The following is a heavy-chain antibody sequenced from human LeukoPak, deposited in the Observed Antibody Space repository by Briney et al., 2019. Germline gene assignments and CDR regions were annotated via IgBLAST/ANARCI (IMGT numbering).Heavy chain of an antibody. V-gene: IGHV4-59*08. Sequence: SETLSLTCTVSGGSISRYYWSWIRQPPGKGLEWIGYIYYSESTNYSPSLKSRVTISVDASKNQVSLKLRSVTAADTAVYYCARRNDYGDYVSFDYRGQGTLVTVSS. J-gene: IGHJ4*02. D-gene: IGHD4-17*01. CDR3: ARRNDYGDYVSFDY. CDR1: GGSISRYY. CDR2: IYYSEST.